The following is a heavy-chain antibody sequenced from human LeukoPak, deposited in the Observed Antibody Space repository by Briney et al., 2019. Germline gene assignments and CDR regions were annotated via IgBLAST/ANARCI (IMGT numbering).Heavy chain of an antibody. D-gene: IGHD3-3*01. Sequence: GGSLRLSCAASGFTFSNAWMNWVRQAPGKGLEWVGRIKSKTDGGTTDYAAPVKGRFTISRDDSKNTLYLQMNSLKTEDTAVYYCTTDPQYYDFWSGYYMPFDYWGQGTLVTVSP. V-gene: IGHV3-15*07. J-gene: IGHJ4*02. CDR1: GFTFSNAW. CDR2: IKSKTDGGTT. CDR3: TTDPQYYDFWSGYYMPFDY.